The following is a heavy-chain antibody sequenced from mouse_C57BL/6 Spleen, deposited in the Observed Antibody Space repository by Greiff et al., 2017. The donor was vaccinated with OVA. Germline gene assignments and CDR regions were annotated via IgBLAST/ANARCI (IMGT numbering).Heavy chain of an antibody. CDR1: GYTFTDYN. CDR2: INPNNGGT. V-gene: IGHV1-22*01. J-gene: IGHJ4*01. D-gene: IGHD4-1*01. Sequence: EVKLMESGPELVKPGASVKMSCKASGYTFTDYNMHWVKQSHGKSLEWIGYINPNNGGTSYNQKFKGKATLTVNKSSSTAYMELRSLTSEDSAVYYCARENWDRYYAMDYWGQGTSVTVSS. CDR3: ARENWDRYYAMDY.